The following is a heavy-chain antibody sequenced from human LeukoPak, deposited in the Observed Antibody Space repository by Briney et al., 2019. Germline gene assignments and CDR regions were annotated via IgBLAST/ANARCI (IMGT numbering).Heavy chain of an antibody. J-gene: IGHJ4*02. CDR2: INVEGTTT. V-gene: IGHV3-74*01. D-gene: IGHD3-10*01. CDR3: TRGGEEPFDY. CDR1: GFTFTRFW. Sequence: PGGSLRLSCAGSGFTFTRFWMHWVRQAPGKGLVWVSRINVEGTTTTYADSVEGRFTIYRDENTLYLQMNHLRVDDTAVYYCTRGGEEPFDYWGQGTLVTVSS.